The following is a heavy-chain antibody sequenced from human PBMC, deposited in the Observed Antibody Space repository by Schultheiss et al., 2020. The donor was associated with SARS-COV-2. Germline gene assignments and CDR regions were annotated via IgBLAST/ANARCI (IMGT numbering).Heavy chain of an antibody. CDR1: GFTFSNAW. CDR3: TAPGGYSSSD. V-gene: IGHV3-48*01. D-gene: IGHD6-6*01. CDR2: ICSSSSTI. J-gene: IGHJ4*02. Sequence: GGSLRLSCAASGFTFSNAWMSWVRQAPGKGLEWVSSICSSSSTIYYADSVKGRFTISRDNSKNTLYLQLNSLKTEDTAVYYCTAPGGYSSSDWGQGTLVTVSS.